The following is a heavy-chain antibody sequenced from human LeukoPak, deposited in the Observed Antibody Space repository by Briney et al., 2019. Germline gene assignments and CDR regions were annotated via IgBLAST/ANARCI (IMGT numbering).Heavy chain of an antibody. CDR3: ARDDGSGSFYFDY. Sequence: SGGSLRLSCAASGFTFSSYSMNWVRQAPGKGLEWVSSISSSSYIYYADSVKGRFTISRDNAKNSLYLQMNSLRAEDTAVYYCARDDGSGSFYFDYWGQGTLVTVSS. D-gene: IGHD3-10*01. V-gene: IGHV3-21*01. J-gene: IGHJ4*02. CDR1: GFTFSSYS. CDR2: ISSSSYI.